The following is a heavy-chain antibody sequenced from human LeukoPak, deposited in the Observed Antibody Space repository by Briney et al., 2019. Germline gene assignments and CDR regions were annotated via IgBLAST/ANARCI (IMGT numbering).Heavy chain of an antibody. D-gene: IGHD4-23*01. V-gene: IGHV3-21*01. CDR1: GFTFSSYS. CDR2: ISSSSSYI. Sequence: GGSLRLSCAASGFTFSSYSMNWVRQAPGKGLEWVSSISSSSSYIYYADSVEGRFTISRDNAKNSLYLQMNSLRAEDTAVYYCARDLSPVTMVKGGYDYWGQGTLVTVSS. J-gene: IGHJ4*02. CDR3: ARDLSPVTMVKGGYDY.